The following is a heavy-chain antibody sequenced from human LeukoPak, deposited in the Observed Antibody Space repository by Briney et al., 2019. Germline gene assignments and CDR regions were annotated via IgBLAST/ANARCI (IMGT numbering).Heavy chain of an antibody. J-gene: IGHJ4*02. CDR2: IYYSGST. Sequence: PSETLSLTCTVSGGSISSFYWNWIRQPPGKGLEWIGYIYYSGSTYYNPSLKSRVTIPVDPSKNQSSLKLSSVTAADTAVYYCARDRGGRTFDYWGQGTLVAVSS. CDR3: ARDRGGRTFDY. CDR1: GGSISSFY. D-gene: IGHD3-16*01. V-gene: IGHV4-59*01.